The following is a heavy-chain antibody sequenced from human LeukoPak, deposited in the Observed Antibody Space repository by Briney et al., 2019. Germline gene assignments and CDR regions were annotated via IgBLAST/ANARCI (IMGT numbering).Heavy chain of an antibody. CDR2: IYYSGST. CDR3: ARVSRGGNGDY. Sequence: SETLSLTCTVSGGSISSGDYYWSWIRQPPGKGLEWIGYIYYSGSTYYNPSLKSRVTISVDTSKNQFSLKLSSVTAGDTAVYYCARVSRGGNGDYWGQGTLVTVSS. V-gene: IGHV4-30-4*08. J-gene: IGHJ4*02. CDR1: GGSISSGDYY. D-gene: IGHD4-23*01.